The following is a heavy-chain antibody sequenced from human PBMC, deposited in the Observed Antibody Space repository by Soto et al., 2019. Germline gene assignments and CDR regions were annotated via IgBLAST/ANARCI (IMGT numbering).Heavy chain of an antibody. CDR2: ISSSSSYI. Sequence: GGSLRLSCAASGFTFSSYSMNWVRQAPGKGLEWVSSISSSSSYIYYADSVKGRFTISRDNAKNSLYLQMNSLRAEDTAVYYCAREAVAGRYYFDYWGQGTLVTVSS. D-gene: IGHD6-19*01. V-gene: IGHV3-21*01. J-gene: IGHJ4*02. CDR3: AREAVAGRYYFDY. CDR1: GFTFSSYS.